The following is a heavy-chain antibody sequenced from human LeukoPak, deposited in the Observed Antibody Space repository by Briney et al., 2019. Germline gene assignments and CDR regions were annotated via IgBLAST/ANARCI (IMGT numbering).Heavy chain of an antibody. Sequence: GGSLRLSCAASGFTFSSYAMSWVRQAPGKGLEWVSAISGGGASTYYADSVKGRFTISRDNSKNTLYLQMNSLRAEDTAVYYCAKSRDGSGWYWFDPWGRGTLVTVSS. CDR2: ISGGGAST. J-gene: IGHJ5*02. D-gene: IGHD6-19*01. CDR3: AKSRDGSGWYWFDP. CDR1: GFTFSSYA. V-gene: IGHV3-23*01.